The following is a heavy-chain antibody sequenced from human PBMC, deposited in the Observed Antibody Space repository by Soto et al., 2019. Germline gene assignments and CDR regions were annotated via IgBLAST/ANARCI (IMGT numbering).Heavy chain of an antibody. J-gene: IGHJ6*02. Sequence: PGGSLRLSCAASGFTFSSYSMNWVRQAPGKGLEWVSSISSSSSYIYYADSVKGRFTISRDNAKNSLYLQMNSLRAEDTAVYYCARVSDIVLVPAAPTDYYGMDVWGQGTTVTVSS. CDR3: ARVSDIVLVPAAPTDYYGMDV. CDR2: ISSSSSYI. CDR1: GFTFSSYS. V-gene: IGHV3-21*01. D-gene: IGHD2-2*01.